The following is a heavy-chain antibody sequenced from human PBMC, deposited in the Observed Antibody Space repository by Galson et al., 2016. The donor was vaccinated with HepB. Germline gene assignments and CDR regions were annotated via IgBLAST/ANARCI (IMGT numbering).Heavy chain of an antibody. CDR2: INPNSGGT. J-gene: IGHJ1*01. CDR1: GYMFTGYY. D-gene: IGHD3-3*01. Sequence: SVKVSCKAPGYMFTGYYMHWVRQAPGQGLEWMGWINPNSGGTDYAQEFQGRVTVPRDTSIRTAYMELSRLSSDDTAVYYCAGGGDFWSGYFFQDWGQGTLVSVSS. V-gene: IGHV1-2*02. CDR3: AGGGDFWSGYFFQD.